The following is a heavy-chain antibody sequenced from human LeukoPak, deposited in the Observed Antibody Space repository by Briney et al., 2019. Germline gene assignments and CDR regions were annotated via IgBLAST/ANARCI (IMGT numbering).Heavy chain of an antibody. J-gene: IGHJ5*02. D-gene: IGHD3-22*01. CDR1: GGSISSYY. CDR2: IYYSGST. CDR3: AREVHYYDSSGYCNWFDP. Sequence: SETLSLTCTVSGGSISSYYWSWIRQPPGKGLEWIGYIYYSGSTNYNPSLKSRVTISVDTSKNQFSLKLSSVTAADTAVYYCAREVHYYDSSGYCNWFDPWGQGTLVTVSS. V-gene: IGHV4-59*01.